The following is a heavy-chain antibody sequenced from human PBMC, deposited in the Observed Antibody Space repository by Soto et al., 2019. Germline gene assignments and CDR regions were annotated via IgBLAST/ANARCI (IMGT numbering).Heavy chain of an antibody. J-gene: IGHJ6*02. CDR1: GFTFSGDS. Sequence: EVQLVESGGGLVKPGGSLRLSCAASGFTFSGDSMNWVRQAPGKGLEWVASISTTSTYIYYADSVKGRFTISRDNAKNSLHLQMTSLRAEDTAVYYCVRDYVMDVWGQGTTVTVSS. V-gene: IGHV3-21*01. D-gene: IGHD3-10*02. CDR2: ISTTSTYI. CDR3: VRDYVMDV.